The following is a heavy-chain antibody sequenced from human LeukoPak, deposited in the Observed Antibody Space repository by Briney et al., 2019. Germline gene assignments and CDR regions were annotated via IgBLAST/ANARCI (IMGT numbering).Heavy chain of an antibody. J-gene: IGHJ4*02. Sequence: GGSLRLSCAASGFTFSSYGMHWVRQAPGKGLEWVAVIWYDGSNKYYADSVKGRFTISRDNSKNTLYLQMNSLRAEDTAVYYCARDPGLSYDSSGYYYNWGQGTLVTVSS. V-gene: IGHV3-30*19. CDR3: ARDPGLSYDSSGYYYN. CDR2: IWYDGSNK. D-gene: IGHD3-22*01. CDR1: GFTFSSYG.